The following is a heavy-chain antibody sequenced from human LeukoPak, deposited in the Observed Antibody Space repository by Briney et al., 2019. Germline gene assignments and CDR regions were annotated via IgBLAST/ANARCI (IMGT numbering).Heavy chain of an antibody. V-gene: IGHV5-51*01. CDR3: ARPLRGSFYGMNV. CDR2: IYPGDSDT. Sequence: GIIYPGDSDTRYSPSFQGQVTISADKSISTAYLQWSSLKASDTAMYYCARPLRGSFYGMNVWGQGTTVTVSS. J-gene: IGHJ6*02.